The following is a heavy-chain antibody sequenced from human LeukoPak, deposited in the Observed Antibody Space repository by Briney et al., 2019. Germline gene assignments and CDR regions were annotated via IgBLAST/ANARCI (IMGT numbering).Heavy chain of an antibody. D-gene: IGHD3-3*01. CDR1: GFTFDDYG. CDR3: ARASSYDFWSGINY. J-gene: IGHJ4*02. Sequence: GGSLRLSCAASGFTFDDYGMSWVRQAPGKGLEWVSGLNWNGGSTGYADSVKGRFTISRGNAKNSLYLQMNSLRAEDTALYYCARASSYDFWSGINYWGQGTLVTVSS. CDR2: LNWNGGST. V-gene: IGHV3-20*04.